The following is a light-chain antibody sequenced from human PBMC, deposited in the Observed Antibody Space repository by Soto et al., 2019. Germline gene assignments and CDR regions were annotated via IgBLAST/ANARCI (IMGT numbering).Light chain of an antibody. CDR3: GSYAGSYTSSDV. CDR2: DVS. CDR1: SSDVGGYNY. J-gene: IGLJ1*01. V-gene: IGLV2-11*01. Sequence: QSVVTQPRSVSGSPGQPVTISCTGTSSDVGGYNYVSWYQQHPGKAPKLMIHDVSKRPSGVPDRFSGSKSGNTASLTISGLQAEDEAAYYCGSYAGSYTSSDVFGTGPKSPS.